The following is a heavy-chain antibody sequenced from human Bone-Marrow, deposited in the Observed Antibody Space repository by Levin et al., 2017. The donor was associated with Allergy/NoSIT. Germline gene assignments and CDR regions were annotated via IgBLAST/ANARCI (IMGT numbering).Heavy chain of an antibody. J-gene: IGHJ4*02. D-gene: IGHD3-10*01. CDR2: IYSGGST. Sequence: GGSLRLSCAASGFTVSSNYMSWVRQAPGKGPEWVSVIYSGGSTYYADSVKGRFTISRDNSKNTLYLQMNSPRAEDTAVYYCARGWFGELLSHWGQGTLVTVSS. CDR1: GFTVSSNY. CDR3: ARGWFGELLSH. V-gene: IGHV3-53*01.